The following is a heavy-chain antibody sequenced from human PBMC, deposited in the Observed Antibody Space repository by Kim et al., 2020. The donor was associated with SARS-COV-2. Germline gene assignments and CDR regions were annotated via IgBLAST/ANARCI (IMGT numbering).Heavy chain of an antibody. V-gene: IGHV3-48*02. CDR1: GFIFSSYS. D-gene: IGHD2-15*01. Sequence: GGSLRLSCAASGFIFSSYSMDWVRQAPGKGLQWVSYISSSTSTIYYADSVKGRFTISRDNAGNSLYLQMNSLRDEDTAVYYCARVGWSSYSMDVWGQGTTVTVSS. J-gene: IGHJ6*02. CDR2: ISSSTSTI. CDR3: ARVGWSSYSMDV.